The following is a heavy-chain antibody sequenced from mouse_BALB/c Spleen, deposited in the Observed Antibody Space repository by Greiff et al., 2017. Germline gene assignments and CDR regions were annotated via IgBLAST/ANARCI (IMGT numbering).Heavy chain of an antibody. CDR2: IWAGGST. J-gene: IGHJ3*01. CDR1: GFSLTSYG. Sequence: VQLVESGPGLVAPSQSLSITCTVSGFSLTSYGVHWVRQPPGKGLEWLGVIWAGGSTNYNSALMSRLSISKDNSKSQVFLKMNSLQTDDTAMYYCARPYYGYDVHWFAYWGQGTLVTVSA. CDR3: ARPYYGYDVHWFAY. D-gene: IGHD2-9*01. V-gene: IGHV2-9*02.